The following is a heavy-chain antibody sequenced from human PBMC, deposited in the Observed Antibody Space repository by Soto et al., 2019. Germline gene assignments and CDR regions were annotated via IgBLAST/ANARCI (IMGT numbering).Heavy chain of an antibody. J-gene: IGHJ4*02. CDR1: GFTFTDYY. Sequence: QVQLVESGGGLVTPGGSLRLSCAASGFTFTDYYMSWIRQAPGGGLEWVSYIGGRGDNIYYADSVRGRFTISRDTGKHSLHLQMASLRAEDTAVYYCARDRGTPTAGIPGVAYWCQGALVTVSS. CDR3: ARDRGTPTAGIPGVAY. D-gene: IGHD2-15*01. V-gene: IGHV3-11*01. CDR2: IGGRGDNI.